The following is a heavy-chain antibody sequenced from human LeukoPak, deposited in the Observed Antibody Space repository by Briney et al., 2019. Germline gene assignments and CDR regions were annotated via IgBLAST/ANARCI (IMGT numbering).Heavy chain of an antibody. J-gene: IGHJ5*02. CDR1: GYTFSSYG. CDR3: ARDHSRNYYDSSGYYFVSVWFDP. D-gene: IGHD3-22*01. CDR2: ISAYNVNT. Sequence: ASVTVSCKASGYTFSSYGISWVRQAPGQGLERMGWISAYNVNTNYAQKLQGRVTMTTDTSTSTAYMELRSLRSDDTAVYYCARDHSRNYYDSSGYYFVSVWFDPWGQGTLVTVSS. V-gene: IGHV1-18*01.